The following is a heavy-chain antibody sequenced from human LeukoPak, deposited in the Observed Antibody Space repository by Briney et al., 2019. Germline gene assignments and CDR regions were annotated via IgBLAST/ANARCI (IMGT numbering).Heavy chain of an antibody. D-gene: IGHD3-10*01. J-gene: IGHJ3*02. CDR3: ARGALITMVRDDAFDI. V-gene: IGHV1-46*01. CDR2: INPSGGST. Sequence: ASVEVSCKASGYTFTSYYMHWVRQAPGQGLEWMGIINPSGGSTSYAQKFQGRVTMTRDTSTSTVYMELSSLRSEDTAVYYCARGALITMVRDDAFDIWGQGTMVTVSS. CDR1: GYTFTSYY.